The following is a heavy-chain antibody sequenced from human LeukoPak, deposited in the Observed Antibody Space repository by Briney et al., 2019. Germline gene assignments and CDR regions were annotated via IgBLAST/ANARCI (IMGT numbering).Heavy chain of an antibody. CDR1: GGSFSGYY. J-gene: IGHJ4*02. CDR2: INHSGST. Sequence: PSETLSLTCAVYGGSFSGYYWSWIRQPPGKGLEWIGEINHSGSTNYNPSLKSRVTISVDTSKNQFSLKLSSVTAADTAVYYCARGGRALGYWGQGTLVTVSS. CDR3: ARGGRALGY. D-gene: IGHD2-15*01. V-gene: IGHV4-34*01.